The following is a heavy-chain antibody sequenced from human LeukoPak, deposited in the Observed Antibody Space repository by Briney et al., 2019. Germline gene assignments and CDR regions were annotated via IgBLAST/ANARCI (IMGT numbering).Heavy chain of an antibody. V-gene: IGHV4-38-2*02. CDR1: RYSISSGYY. J-gene: IGHJ6*03. D-gene: IGHD5-12*01. CDR3: ARVGGYGYHYYYMDV. Sequence: SETLSLTCSVSRYSISSGYYWAWIRQPPGKGLEWIGSVYHSGSAYYNASLKSRGTISVDRSKNQFFLRLSSVTDADTAVYYCARVGGYGYHYYYMDVWGNGTTVTVSS. CDR2: VYHSGSA.